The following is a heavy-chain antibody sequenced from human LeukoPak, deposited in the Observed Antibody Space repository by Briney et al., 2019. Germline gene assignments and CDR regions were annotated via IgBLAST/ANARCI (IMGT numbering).Heavy chain of an antibody. CDR1: GGSISSYY. D-gene: IGHD2-21*02. J-gene: IGHJ4*02. CDR2: IDYSGST. V-gene: IGHV4-59*01. CDR3: ARDCGGDCSLDY. Sequence: SETLSLTCTVSGGSISSYYWSWIRQPPGKGLEWIGYIDYSGSTNYNPSLKSRVTISVDTSKNQFSLKLSSVTAADTAVYYCARDCGGDCSLDYWGQGTLVTVSS.